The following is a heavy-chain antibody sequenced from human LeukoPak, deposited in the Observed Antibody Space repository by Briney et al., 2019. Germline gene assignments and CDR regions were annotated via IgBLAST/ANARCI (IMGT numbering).Heavy chain of an antibody. J-gene: IGHJ6*02. CDR1: GFTFSSYA. D-gene: IGHD6-13*01. Sequence: GASLRLSCAASGFTFSSYAMSWVRQAPGKGLEWVSAISGSGGSTYYADSVKGRFTISRDNSKNTLYLQMNSLRPEDTAVYYCANEDQYKTAAAYGMDVWGQGTTVTVSS. V-gene: IGHV3-23*01. CDR3: ANEDQYKTAAAYGMDV. CDR2: ISGSGGST.